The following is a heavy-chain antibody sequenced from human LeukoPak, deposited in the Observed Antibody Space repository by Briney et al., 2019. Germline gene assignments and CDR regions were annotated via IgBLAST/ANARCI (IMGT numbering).Heavy chain of an antibody. J-gene: IGHJ6*04. CDR2: LSGSGNNT. D-gene: IGHD3-10*02. CDR1: GFTFSSYA. V-gene: IGHV3-23*01. Sequence: GGSLRLSCAASGFTFSSYAMRWVRQAPGKGLEWVSALSGSGNNTYYADSVKGRFTISRDNAKNSLYLQMNSLRAEDTAVYYCAELGITMIGGVWGKGTTVTISS. CDR3: AELGITMIGGV.